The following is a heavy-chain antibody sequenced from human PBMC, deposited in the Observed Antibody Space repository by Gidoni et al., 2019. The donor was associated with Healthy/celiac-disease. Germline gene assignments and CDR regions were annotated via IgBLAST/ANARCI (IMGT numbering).Heavy chain of an antibody. D-gene: IGHD6-19*01. J-gene: IGHJ2*01. Sequence: QVQLQESGPGLVKSSETLSLTCTVSGGSISSYYWSWIRQPPGKGLEWIGYIYYSGSTNYNPSLKSRVTISVDTSKNQFSLKLSSVTAADTAVYYCAREDSSGQHFDLWGRGTLVTVSS. CDR1: GGSISSYY. CDR2: IYYSGST. V-gene: IGHV4-59*01. CDR3: AREDSSGQHFDL.